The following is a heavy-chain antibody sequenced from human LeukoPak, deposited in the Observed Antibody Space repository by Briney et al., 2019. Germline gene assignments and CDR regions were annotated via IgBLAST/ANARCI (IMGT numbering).Heavy chain of an antibody. CDR3: ARDRSGSYLAPGLDAFDI. CDR2: IIPIFGTA. J-gene: IGHJ3*02. V-gene: IGHV1-69*06. CDR1: GGTFSSYA. D-gene: IGHD1-26*01. Sequence: SVKVSCKASGGTFSSYAISWVRQAPGQGLEWMGGIIPIFGTANYAQKFQGRVTITADKSTSTAYMELSSLRSEDTAVYYCARDRSGSYLAPGLDAFDIWGQGTMVTVSS.